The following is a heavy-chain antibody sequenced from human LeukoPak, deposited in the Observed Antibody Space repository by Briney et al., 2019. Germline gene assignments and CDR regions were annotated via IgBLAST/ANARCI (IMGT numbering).Heavy chain of an antibody. V-gene: IGHV4-59*01. Sequence: SETLSLTCTVSGGSISSYYWSWIRQPPGKGLEWIGYVYYSGSTNYNPSLKSRVTISVDTSKNQFSLKLSSVTAADTAVYYCARDTAMKRWGQGTLVTVSS. CDR3: ARDTAMKR. J-gene: IGHJ4*02. D-gene: IGHD5-18*01. CDR2: VYYSGST. CDR1: GGSISSYY.